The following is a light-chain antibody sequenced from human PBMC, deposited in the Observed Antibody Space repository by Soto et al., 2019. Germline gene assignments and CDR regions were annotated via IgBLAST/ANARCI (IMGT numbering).Light chain of an antibody. Sequence: GLSLSPSTVSLSPRERAPLSCSSSQSVSSSYLAWYQQKPGQPPRLLIYGASSRATGIPDRFSGSGSGTDFTLTISRLEPEDFEVYFCQWYGRSPRTVGQGSKVDI. V-gene: IGKV3-20*01. J-gene: IGKJ1*01. CDR3: QWYGRSPRT. CDR1: QSVSSSY. CDR2: GAS.